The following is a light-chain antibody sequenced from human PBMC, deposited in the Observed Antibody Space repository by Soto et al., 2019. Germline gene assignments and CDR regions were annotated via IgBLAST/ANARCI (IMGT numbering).Light chain of an antibody. CDR3: MQTLQTPLT. CDR2: MGS. V-gene: IGKV2-28*01. J-gene: IGKJ4*01. Sequence: DILMTQSPLSLPVSPGEPASISCRSSQSLLHSNGKNFLDWYLQKPGQSPQVLIYMGSNRASGVPDRFSGSGSGTDFTLKISRVEAEDVGVYYCMQTLQTPLTFGGGTKVEIK. CDR1: QSLLHSNGKNF.